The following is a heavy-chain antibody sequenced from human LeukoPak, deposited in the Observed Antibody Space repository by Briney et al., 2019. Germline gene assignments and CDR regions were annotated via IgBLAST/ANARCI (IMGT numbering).Heavy chain of an antibody. CDR1: GGSISSYY. J-gene: IGHJ4*02. D-gene: IGHD2-2*01. Sequence: PSETLSLTCTVSGGSISSYYWSWVRKPPGKGLEWIGYIYYSGSTNYNPSLKSRVTISVDTSKNQFSLKLSSVTAADTAVYYCASHYCSSTSCHDYWGQGTLVTVSS. CDR3: ASHYCSSTSCHDY. V-gene: IGHV4-59*01. CDR2: IYYSGST.